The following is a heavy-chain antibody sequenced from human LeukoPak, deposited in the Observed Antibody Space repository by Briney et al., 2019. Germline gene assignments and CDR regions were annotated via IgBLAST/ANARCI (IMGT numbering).Heavy chain of an antibody. CDR1: GFTVSSNY. CDR3: SRDPRNNDY. CDR2: ISGSASDV. J-gene: IGHJ4*02. Sequence: GGSLRLSCAASGFTVSSNYMTWIRQAPGKGLELLSYISGSASDVNYIDSVRGRFTISRDNAKNSLYLHMNSLTVEDTAVYYCSRDPRNNDYWGQGTLVTVSS. V-gene: IGHV3-11*01.